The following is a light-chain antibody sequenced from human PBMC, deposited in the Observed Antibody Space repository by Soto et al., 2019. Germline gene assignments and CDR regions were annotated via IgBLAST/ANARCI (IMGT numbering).Light chain of an antibody. CDR1: QSVSSSY. V-gene: IGKV3-20*01. Sequence: EIVLTQSPGTLSLSPGERATLSCRASQSVSSSYFAWYQQKPGQAPRLLIYGASSRATGIPDRLSGSGSGTDFTLTISRLEPEDFAVYYCQQYQTFGGGTKVEIK. J-gene: IGKJ4*01. CDR3: QQYQT. CDR2: GAS.